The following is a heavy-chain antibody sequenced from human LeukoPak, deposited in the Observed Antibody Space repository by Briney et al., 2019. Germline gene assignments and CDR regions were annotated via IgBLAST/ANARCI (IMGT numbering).Heavy chain of an antibody. CDR1: GYTFTSYG. CDR2: ISAYNGNK. D-gene: IGHD2-15*01. Sequence: ASVKVSCKASGYTFTSYGISWVRQAPGQGLEWMGWISAYNGNKNYAQKLQGRVTMATDTATSTAYMELRSLRSDDTAVYYCARDVGVGVVVAADDYYGMDVWGQGTTVTVSS. J-gene: IGHJ6*02. CDR3: ARDVGVGVVVAADDYYGMDV. V-gene: IGHV1-18*01.